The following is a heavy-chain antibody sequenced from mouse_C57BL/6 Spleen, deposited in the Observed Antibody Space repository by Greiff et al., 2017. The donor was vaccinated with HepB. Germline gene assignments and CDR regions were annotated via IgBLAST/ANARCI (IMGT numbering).Heavy chain of an antibody. Sequence: EVQGVESGGGLVKPGGSLKLSCAASGFTFSDYGMHWVRQAPEKGLEWVAYISSGSSTIYYADTVKGRFTIFRDNAKNTLFLQMTSLRSEDTAMYYCARKRQLRDGAMDYWGQGTSVTVSS. CDR2: ISSGSSTI. D-gene: IGHD3-2*02. CDR1: GFTFSDYG. CDR3: ARKRQLRDGAMDY. J-gene: IGHJ4*01. V-gene: IGHV5-17*01.